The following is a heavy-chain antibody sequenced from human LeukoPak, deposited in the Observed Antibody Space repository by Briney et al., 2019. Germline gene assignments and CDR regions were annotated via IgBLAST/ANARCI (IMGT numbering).Heavy chain of an antibody. CDR1: GYTLTELS. J-gene: IGHJ4*02. CDR3: ATAGAGGSSIDWYYFDY. Sequence: ASVKVSCKVSGYTLTELSIHWVRQAPGKGLEWMGGFDPEDGETIYAQKFQGRVTMTEDTSTDTAYMELSSLRSEDTAVYYCATAGAGGSSIDWYYFDYWGQRTLVTVSS. D-gene: IGHD3-9*01. V-gene: IGHV1-24*01. CDR2: FDPEDGET.